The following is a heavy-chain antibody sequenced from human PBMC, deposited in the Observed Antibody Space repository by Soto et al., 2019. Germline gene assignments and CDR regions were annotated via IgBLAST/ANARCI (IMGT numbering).Heavy chain of an antibody. J-gene: IGHJ4*02. CDR1: GYTFTSYD. D-gene: IGHD1-26*01. Sequence: ASVKVSCKASGYTFTSYDINWVRQATGQGLEWMGWMNPNSGNTGYAQKFQGRVTMTRNTSISTAYMELSSLRSEDTAVYYCVCGVRLGTYYFDYWGQGTLVTVSS. V-gene: IGHV1-8*01. CDR2: MNPNSGNT. CDR3: VCGVRLGTYYFDY.